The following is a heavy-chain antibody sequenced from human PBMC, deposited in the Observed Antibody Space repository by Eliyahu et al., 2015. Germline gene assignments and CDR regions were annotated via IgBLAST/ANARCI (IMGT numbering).Heavy chain of an antibody. CDR1: GFSXSNARXX. CDR2: IFSNDEK. Sequence: QVTLKESGPVLVKPTETLTLTCTVSGFSXSNARXXVSWIRQPPGKXLEWLAHIFSNDEKSYSTSLKSRLTISKDTSKSQVVLTMTNMDPVDTATYYCARIRIDDPTGDSRYWYFDLWGRGTLVTVSS. CDR3: ARIRIDDPTGDSRYWYFDL. D-gene: IGHD7-27*01. J-gene: IGHJ2*01. V-gene: IGHV2-26*01.